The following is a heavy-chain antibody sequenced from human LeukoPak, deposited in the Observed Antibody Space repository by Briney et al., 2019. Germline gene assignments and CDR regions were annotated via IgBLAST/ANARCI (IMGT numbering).Heavy chain of an antibody. CDR2: IYYSGST. J-gene: IGHJ6*03. CDR1: GFTFSDYY. V-gene: IGHV4-59*01. Sequence: LRLSCAASGFTFSDYYMSWIRQPPGKGLEWIGYIYYSGSTNYNPSLKSRVTISVDTSKNQFSLKLSSVTAADTAVYYCASSLRDYYYYMDVWGKGTTVTVSS. CDR3: ASSLRDYYYYMDV.